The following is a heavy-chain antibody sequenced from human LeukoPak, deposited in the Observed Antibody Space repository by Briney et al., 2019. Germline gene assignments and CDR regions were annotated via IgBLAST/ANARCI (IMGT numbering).Heavy chain of an antibody. D-gene: IGHD6-19*01. Sequence: GGSLRLSCAASGFTFSDYYMSWIRQAPGKGLEWVSYISYSGSTLYYADSVKGRFTMSRDNAKNSVYLQMNSLRAEDTDVYYCTRXAALVPGKNFWGQGTLVTVSS. CDR1: GFTFSDYY. V-gene: IGHV3-11*04. CDR2: ISYSGSTL. CDR3: TRXAALVPGKNF. J-gene: IGHJ4*02.